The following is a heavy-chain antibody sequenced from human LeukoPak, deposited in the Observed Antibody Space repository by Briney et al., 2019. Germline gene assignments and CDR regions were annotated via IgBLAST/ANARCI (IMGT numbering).Heavy chain of an antibody. J-gene: IGHJ1*01. Sequence: GGSLRLSCAASGFTFSSRWMHWVRQAPGKGLVWVSHVNSDESSTNYADSVKGRFTISRDNAKNSLYLQMNSLRAEDTAVYYCARDHGDYINAEYLQHWGQGTLVTVSS. V-gene: IGHV3-74*01. CDR2: VNSDESST. D-gene: IGHD4-17*01. CDR3: ARDHGDYINAEYLQH. CDR1: GFTFSSRW.